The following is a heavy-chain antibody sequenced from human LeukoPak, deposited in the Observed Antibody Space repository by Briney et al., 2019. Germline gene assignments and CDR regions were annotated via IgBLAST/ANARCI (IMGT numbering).Heavy chain of an antibody. Sequence: GASVKVSCKASGYTFTGYYMHWVRQAPGQGLEWMGWINPNSGGTNYAQKLQGRVTMTTDTSTSTAYMELRSLRSDDTAVYYCARASGYYSNYVYYYYYYMGVWGKGTTVTVSS. CDR1: GYTFTGYY. V-gene: IGHV1-2*02. CDR2: INPNSGGT. J-gene: IGHJ6*03. D-gene: IGHD4-11*01. CDR3: ARASGYYSNYVYYYYYYMGV.